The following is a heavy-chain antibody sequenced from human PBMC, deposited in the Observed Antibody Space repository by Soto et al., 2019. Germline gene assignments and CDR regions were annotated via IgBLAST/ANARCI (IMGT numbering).Heavy chain of an antibody. CDR2: INPKNGDT. D-gene: IGHD6-13*01. CDR1: GYIFTDYY. CDR3: ARDQGNSSSSPIDF. J-gene: IGHJ4*02. V-gene: IGHV1-2*04. Sequence: ASVKVSCKTSGYIFTDYYIHWVRQAPGQGLEWMGYINPKNGDTTYEQKFQGWVTMTRDTSVNTAYIDLRSLRFNDTAVYFCARDQGNSSSSPIDFWGQGTQVSVSS.